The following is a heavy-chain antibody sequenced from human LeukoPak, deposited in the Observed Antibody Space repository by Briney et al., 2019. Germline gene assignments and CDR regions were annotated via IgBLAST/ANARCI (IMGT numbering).Heavy chain of an antibody. CDR3: ARDSHSVDTATPRGFDP. CDR1: GDSISSYF. CDR2: FHDSGSA. Sequence: TSETLSLTCTASGDSISSYFWSWIRQPPGKGLEWIGYFHDSGSANYNPSPKSRITMSVDTSKNQFSLKLRSVTAADTAVYYCARDSHSVDTATPRGFDPWGQGTLVTVSS. V-gene: IGHV4-59*01. D-gene: IGHD2-15*01. J-gene: IGHJ5*02.